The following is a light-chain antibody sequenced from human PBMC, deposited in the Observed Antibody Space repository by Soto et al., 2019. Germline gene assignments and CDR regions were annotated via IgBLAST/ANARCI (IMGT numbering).Light chain of an antibody. Sequence: DIQMTQSPSSLSASVGDRVTITCQASQDINSYLAWYQQKPRKAPKFLIFDAFNLETGVPARFSGSGSGTDFTFTISNLQPEDVATYYFQKYDKLPLTFGGGTKVEVK. J-gene: IGKJ4*01. CDR1: QDINSY. CDR3: QKYDKLPLT. CDR2: DAF. V-gene: IGKV1-33*01.